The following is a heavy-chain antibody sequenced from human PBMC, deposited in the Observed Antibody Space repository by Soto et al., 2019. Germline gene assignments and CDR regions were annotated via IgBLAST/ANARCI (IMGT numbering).Heavy chain of an antibody. CDR1: GGSISSGGYS. J-gene: IGHJ4*02. CDR2: IYHSGST. CDR3: VVAAQPYYFDY. V-gene: IGHV4-30-2*01. D-gene: IGHD2-15*01. Sequence: PSETLSLTCAVSGGSISSGGYSWSWIRQPPGKGLEWIGYIYHSGSTYYNQSLKNRVTISVDRSKNQFSLKLSSVTAADTAVYYCVVAAQPYYFDYWGQGTLVTVSS.